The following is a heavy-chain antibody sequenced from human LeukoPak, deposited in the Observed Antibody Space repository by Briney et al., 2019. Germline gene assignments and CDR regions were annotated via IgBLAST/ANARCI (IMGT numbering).Heavy chain of an antibody. CDR2: IYYSGST. Sequence: SETLSLNCTVSGGSISSYYWSWIRQPPGKGLEWIGYIYYSGSTNYNPSLKSRVTISVDTSKNQFSLKLSSVTAADTAVYYCARTPYGEEDYWGQGTLVTVSS. D-gene: IGHD2-15*01. CDR3: ARTPYGEEDY. J-gene: IGHJ4*02. V-gene: IGHV4-59*08. CDR1: GGSISSYY.